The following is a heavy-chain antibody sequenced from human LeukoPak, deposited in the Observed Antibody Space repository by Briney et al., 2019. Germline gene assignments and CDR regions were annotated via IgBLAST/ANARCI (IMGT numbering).Heavy chain of an antibody. V-gene: IGHV3-20*04. J-gene: IGHJ4*02. Sequence: GGSLRLSCAASRFTFDDYGMSWVRQAPGKGLEWVSGINWNGGSTGYADSVKGRFTISRDNAKNSLYLQMNSLRAEDTALYYCARVDYYDSSGFFDYWGQGTLVTVSS. CDR3: ARVDYYDSSGFFDY. D-gene: IGHD3-22*01. CDR2: INWNGGST. CDR1: RFTFDDYG.